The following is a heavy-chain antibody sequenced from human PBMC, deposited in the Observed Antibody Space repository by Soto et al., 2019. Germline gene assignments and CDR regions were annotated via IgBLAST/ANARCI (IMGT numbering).Heavy chain of an antibody. V-gene: IGHV3-11*01. D-gene: IGHD4-17*01. CDR1: GFTFSDYY. CDR2: ISSSGSTI. CDR3: AIHTVTLGSEDDAFDI. Sequence: QVQLVESGGGLVKPGGSLRLSCAASGFTFSDYYMSWLRQAPGKGLEWVSYISSSGSTIYYADSVKGRFTISRDNAKNSLYLQMNSLRAEYTAVYYCAIHTVTLGSEDDAFDIWGQGTMVTVSS. J-gene: IGHJ3*02.